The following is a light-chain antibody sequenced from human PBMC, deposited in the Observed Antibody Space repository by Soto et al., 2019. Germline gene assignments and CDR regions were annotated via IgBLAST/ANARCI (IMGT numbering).Light chain of an antibody. V-gene: IGKV3-11*01. CDR2: DAS. Sequence: EIVLTQSPATLSLSPGERATLSCRASQSVSSYLAWYQQKPGQAPRLLIYDASNRATGIPARFSGSGSGTDFPLTISSLEPEDFALYYCQQRSNWPPLTCGGGTKVEIK. CDR1: QSVSSY. J-gene: IGKJ4*01. CDR3: QQRSNWPPLT.